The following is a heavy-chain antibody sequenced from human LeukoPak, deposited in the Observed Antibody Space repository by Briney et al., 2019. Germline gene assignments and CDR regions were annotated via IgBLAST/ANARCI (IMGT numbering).Heavy chain of an antibody. D-gene: IGHD3-10*01. CDR3: ARSHVEYGSGSFIDY. CDR2: IYTSGST. CDR1: GGSISSYY. J-gene: IGHJ4*02. V-gene: IGHV4-4*07. Sequence: SETLSLTCTVSGGSISSYYWSWIRQPAGKGLEWIGRIYTSGSTNYNPSLKSRVTMSVGTSKNQFSLKLSSVTAADTAVYYCARSHVEYGSGSFIDYWGQGTLVTVSS.